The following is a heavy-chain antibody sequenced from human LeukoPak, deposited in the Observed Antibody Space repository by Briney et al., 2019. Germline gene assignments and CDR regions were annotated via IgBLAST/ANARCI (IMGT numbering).Heavy chain of an antibody. Sequence: SETLSLTCTVSGGSISSSSYYWGWIRQPPGKGLEWIGSIYYSGSTYYNPSLKSRVTISVDTSKNQFSLKLSSVTAADTAVYYCAREGVVGATWGQGTLVTVSS. V-gene: IGHV4-39*07. CDR1: GGSISSSSYY. CDR3: AREGVVGAT. D-gene: IGHD1-26*01. J-gene: IGHJ4*02. CDR2: IYYSGST.